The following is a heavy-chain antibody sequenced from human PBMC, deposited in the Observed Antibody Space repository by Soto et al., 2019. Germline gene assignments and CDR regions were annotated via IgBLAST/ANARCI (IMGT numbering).Heavy chain of an antibody. Sequence: PSETLSLTCTVSGGSIGSYYWSWIRQPAGKGLEWIGRIYTSGSTNYNPSLKSRVTMSVDTSKNQFSLNLSSVTAAADTAVYYCARDRITLANDAFDIWGQGTMVTVSS. CDR2: IYTSGST. CDR3: ARDRITLANDAFDI. V-gene: IGHV4-4*07. J-gene: IGHJ3*02. D-gene: IGHD3-10*01. CDR1: GGSIGSYY.